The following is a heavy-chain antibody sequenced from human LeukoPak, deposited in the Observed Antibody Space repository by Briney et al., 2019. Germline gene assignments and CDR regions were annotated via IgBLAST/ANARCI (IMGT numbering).Heavy chain of an antibody. D-gene: IGHD2-2*01. J-gene: IGHJ4*02. CDR1: GFTFSSYN. CDR3: ATLTGGRCSRTSCPYDY. Sequence: GGSLRLSCAASGFTFSSYNMNWVRQAPGKGLEWVSSISSSSSYIYYADSVRGRFTISRDNAKNSLYLQMNSLRVEDTATYYCATLTGGRCSRTSCPYDYWGQGTLVTVSS. V-gene: IGHV3-21*01. CDR2: ISSSSSYI.